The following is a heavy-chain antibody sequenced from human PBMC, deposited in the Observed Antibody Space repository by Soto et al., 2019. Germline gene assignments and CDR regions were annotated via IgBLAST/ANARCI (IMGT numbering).Heavy chain of an antibody. CDR2: ISSDSAYT. CDR1: GCTFYSYG. J-gene: IGHJ4*02. D-gene: IGHD1-26*01. CDR3: ARSRSRLLELDS. V-gene: IGHV3-21*04. Sequence: CVTLRLPCSASGCTFYSYGLTWVRQAPGKGLEWFSFISSDSAYTYVADFVKGRFTLSRDNARYSGCLGINSPRHEYSGLYYCARSRSRLLELDSWGQGTLVTVSS.